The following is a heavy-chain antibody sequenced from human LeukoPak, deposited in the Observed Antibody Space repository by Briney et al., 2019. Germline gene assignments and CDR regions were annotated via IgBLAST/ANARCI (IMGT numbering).Heavy chain of an antibody. D-gene: IGHD6-13*01. CDR3: ARALSSGWYSLAGF. J-gene: IGHJ4*02. CDR1: GYAFNTYY. Sequence: GASVKVSCKASGYAFNTYYMHWVRQAPGQGLEWVGLINPSGGDTSYAQKFQGRVTMTRATSTSTVYMELNRLRSDDTAVYYCARALSSGWYSLAGFWGQGTLITVSS. V-gene: IGHV1-46*02. CDR2: INPSGGDT.